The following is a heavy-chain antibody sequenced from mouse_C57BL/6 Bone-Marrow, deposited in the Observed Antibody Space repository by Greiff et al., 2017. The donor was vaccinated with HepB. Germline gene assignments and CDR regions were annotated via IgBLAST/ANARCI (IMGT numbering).Heavy chain of an antibody. Sequence: VQLQQPGAELVRPGTSVKLSCKASGYTFTSYWMHWVKQRPGQGLEWIGVIDPSDSYTNYNQKFKGKATLTVDTSSSTAYMQLSSLTSEDSAVYYCARRGWLLEVDYWGQGTSVTVSS. CDR3: ARRGWLLEVDY. CDR1: GYTFTSYW. J-gene: IGHJ4*01. CDR2: IDPSDSYT. V-gene: IGHV1-59*01. D-gene: IGHD2-3*01.